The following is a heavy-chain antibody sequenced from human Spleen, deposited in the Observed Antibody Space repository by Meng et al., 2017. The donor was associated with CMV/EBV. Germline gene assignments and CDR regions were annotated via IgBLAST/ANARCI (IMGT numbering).Heavy chain of an antibody. Sequence: CKASGHTSTGHFLPWCLQAPGQGLEWMGVMKPSGGVTSPAQKLQARITMTRDTSTSTVYMELSSLRSEDTAVYYCAREGVEGGGFDYWGQGTLVTVSS. J-gene: IGHJ4*02. CDR3: AREGVEGGGFDY. CDR2: MKPSGGVT. CDR1: GHTSTGHF. V-gene: IGHV1-46*01. D-gene: IGHD1-26*01.